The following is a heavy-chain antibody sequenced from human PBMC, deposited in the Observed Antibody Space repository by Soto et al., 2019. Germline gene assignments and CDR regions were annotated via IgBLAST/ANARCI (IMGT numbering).Heavy chain of an antibody. D-gene: IGHD6-13*01. Sequence: PGGSLRLSCAASGFTFSNYAMSWVRQAPGKGLEWVSGVSGSGGSTYYADSVKGRFTISRDNSKNTLYLQMNSLRAEDTAVYYCARVHQIYSSHPFDHWGQGTLVTVSS. CDR3: ARVHQIYSSHPFDH. CDR2: VSGSGGST. V-gene: IGHV3-23*01. J-gene: IGHJ5*02. CDR1: GFTFSNYA.